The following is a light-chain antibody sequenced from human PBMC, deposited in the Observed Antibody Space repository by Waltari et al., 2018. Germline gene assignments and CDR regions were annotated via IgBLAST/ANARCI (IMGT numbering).Light chain of an antibody. V-gene: IGLV1-40*01. CDR1: SSNLGATHD. Sequence: QSVLTQPPSVSGAPGQRVTIPCTGSSSNLGATHDVPWHQQVPGTAPKPLTYGNRNRPPGVPDRFSASKSGTSASLAITGLQADDEADYYCQSYDSSLSRYVFGSGTEVTVL. CDR3: QSYDSSLSRYV. J-gene: IGLJ1*01. CDR2: GNR.